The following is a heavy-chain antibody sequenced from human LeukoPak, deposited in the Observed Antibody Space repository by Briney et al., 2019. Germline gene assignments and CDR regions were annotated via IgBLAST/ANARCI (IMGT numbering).Heavy chain of an antibody. Sequence: GGSLRLSCVASGFTFSDYTTNWVRQAPGKGLEWISYIDIGSSSTYYADSVKGRFTISRDNAKNSLYLQMSSLRVEDTALYYCARGPPLFDPWGQGTLVTVSS. CDR1: GFTFSDYT. V-gene: IGHV3-48*04. CDR3: ARGPPLFDP. J-gene: IGHJ5*02. CDR2: IDIGSSST.